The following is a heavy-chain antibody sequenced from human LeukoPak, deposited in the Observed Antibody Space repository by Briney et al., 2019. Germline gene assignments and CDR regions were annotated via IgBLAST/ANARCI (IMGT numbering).Heavy chain of an antibody. J-gene: IGHJ4*02. D-gene: IGHD3-16*02. CDR1: GYSISSDYY. V-gene: IGHV4-38-2*02. CDR3: ARYDVWGTYRAFDY. Sequence: PSETLSLTCTVSGYSISSDYYWGWIRQPPGRGLEWIGTIYHSGSTYYNPSLKSRVTISVDTSKNQFSLKLSSVTAADTAVCYCARYDVWGTYRAFDYWGQGTLVTVSS. CDR2: IYHSGST.